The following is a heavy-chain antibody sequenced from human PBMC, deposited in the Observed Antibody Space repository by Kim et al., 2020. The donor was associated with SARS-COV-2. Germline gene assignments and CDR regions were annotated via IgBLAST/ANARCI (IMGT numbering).Heavy chain of an antibody. CDR1: GFTFSNYA. D-gene: IGHD5-18*01. Sequence: GGSLRLSCAASGFTFSNYAMTWVRQAPGKGLEWVSSISSGSVTSYYTDSVKGRFTISRDNSEKTVYLQMNSLRAEDTAIYYCAKTRGSYGAYYFDCWGQGTLVTVSS. V-gene: IGHV3-23*01. J-gene: IGHJ4*02. CDR2: ISSGSVTS. CDR3: AKTRGSYGAYYFDC.